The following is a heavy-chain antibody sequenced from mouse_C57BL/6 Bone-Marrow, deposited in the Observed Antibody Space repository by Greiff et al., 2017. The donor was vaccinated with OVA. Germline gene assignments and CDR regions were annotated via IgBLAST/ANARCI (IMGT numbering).Heavy chain of an antibody. CDR1: GFNIKDYY. D-gene: IGHD1-1*01. V-gene: IGHV14-2*01. J-gene: IGHJ4*01. Sequence: VQLQQSGAELVKPGASVKLSCTASGFNIKDYYMHWVKQRPEQGLEWIGRIDPEDGETKYAPKFQGKATITADTSSNTAYLQLSSLTSEDTAVYYCDKHDYGSSYNYAMDYWGQGTSVTVSS. CDR3: DKHDYGSSYNYAMDY. CDR2: IDPEDGET.